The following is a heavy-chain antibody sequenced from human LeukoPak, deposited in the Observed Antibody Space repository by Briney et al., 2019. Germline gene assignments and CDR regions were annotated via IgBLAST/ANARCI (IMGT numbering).Heavy chain of an antibody. CDR2: IYYSWGT. CDR3: ARGRPPATYGSGSYPYYYYGMDV. D-gene: IGHD3-10*01. J-gene: IGHJ6*02. CDR1: GCSISSYY. Sequence: SETLSLTCHVSGCSISSYYWSWIRQPPGKGLEWIGFIYYSWGTHYNPSLQSRVTLSVDTSKNQFSLKLSSVTAADTAVYYCARGRPPATYGSGSYPYYYYGMDVWGQGTTVTVSS. V-gene: IGHV4-59*08.